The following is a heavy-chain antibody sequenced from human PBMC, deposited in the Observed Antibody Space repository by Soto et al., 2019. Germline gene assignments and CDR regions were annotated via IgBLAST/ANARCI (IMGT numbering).Heavy chain of an antibody. CDR1: GYTFFTYG. CDR3: ARKSSSSSWFDP. D-gene: IGHD6-6*01. J-gene: IGHJ5*02. V-gene: IGHV1-18*01. CDR2: ISTYDGNT. Sequence: QVPLVQSGAEVKKPGASVKVSCKASGYTFFTYGITWVRQAPGQGLEWMGWISTYDGNTDYAQKLQGRVTMTTDTSTRTAYMELRSLRSDDTAVYYCARKSSSSSWFDPWGQGSLVTVSS.